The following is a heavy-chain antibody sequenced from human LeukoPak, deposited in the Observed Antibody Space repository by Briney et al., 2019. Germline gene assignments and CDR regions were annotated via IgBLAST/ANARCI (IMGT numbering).Heavy chain of an antibody. CDR3: ARDGLTETTRDSDY. V-gene: IGHV3-74*01. D-gene: IGHD4-11*01. CDR1: GFTFSRYW. Sequence: QPGGSLRLSCAASGFTFSRYWMHWVRRATGKGLVWVSRINSDGSSTSYADSVKARFTISRDNAKNTLYLQMNSLTVEDTAVYYCARDGLTETTRDSDYWGQGTLVTVSS. J-gene: IGHJ4*02. CDR2: INSDGSST.